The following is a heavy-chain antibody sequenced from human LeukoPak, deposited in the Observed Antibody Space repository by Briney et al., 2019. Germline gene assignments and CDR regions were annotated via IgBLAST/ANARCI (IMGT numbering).Heavy chain of an antibody. V-gene: IGHV1-69*13. CDR1: GGTFSSYA. Sequence: ASVKVSCKASGGTFSSYAISWVRQAPGQGLEWMGGIIPIFGTANYAQKFQGRVTITADESTSTAYMEPSSLRSEDTAVYYCARDIRIAAAGLNWFDPWGQGTLVTVSS. CDR3: ARDIRIAAAGLNWFDP. CDR2: IIPIFGTA. D-gene: IGHD6-13*01. J-gene: IGHJ5*02.